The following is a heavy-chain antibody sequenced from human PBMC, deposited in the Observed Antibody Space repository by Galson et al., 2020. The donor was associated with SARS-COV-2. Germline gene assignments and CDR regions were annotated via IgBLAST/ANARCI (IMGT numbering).Heavy chain of an antibody. D-gene: IGHD1-26*01. V-gene: IGHV3-20*04. Sequence: GESLKISCAASGFTFDDYGMRWVRQAPGKGLEWVSGINWNGGSTGYADSVKGRFTISRDNAKNSLYLQMNSLRAEDTALYYCARSGRSLSIVVARGWFDPWGQGTLVTVSS. J-gene: IGHJ5*02. CDR1: GFTFDDYG. CDR3: ARSGRSLSIVVARGWFDP. CDR2: INWNGGST.